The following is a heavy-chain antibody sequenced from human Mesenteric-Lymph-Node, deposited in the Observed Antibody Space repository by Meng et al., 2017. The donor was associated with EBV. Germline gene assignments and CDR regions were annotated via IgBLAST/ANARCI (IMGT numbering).Heavy chain of an antibody. V-gene: IGHV2-5*02. J-gene: IGHJ5*02. CDR2: YFWDDDK. Sequence: HIALEGSGPTRGTPTQTLTLTCTFSGFSLGSDVVGVGWIRQPPGEALELLELYFWDDDKDYNPRLESRLTITKDTSKSQVVLKLTNMDPVDTATYYCAHRTSNCFDPWGQGTLVTVSS. CDR3: AHRTSNCFDP. CDR1: GFSLGSDVVG.